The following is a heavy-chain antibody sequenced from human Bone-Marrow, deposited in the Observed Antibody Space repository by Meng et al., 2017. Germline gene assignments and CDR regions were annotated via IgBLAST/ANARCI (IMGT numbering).Heavy chain of an antibody. Sequence: GESLKISCAASGFTFSGSAMHWVRQASGKGLEWVGRIRSKANSYATAYAASVKGRFTISRDDSKNTAYLQMNSLKTEDTAVYYCTSLLIVASDDWFDPWGQGTLVTVSS. V-gene: IGHV3-73*01. D-gene: IGHD2-8*01. CDR1: GFTFSGSA. CDR2: IRSKANSYAT. J-gene: IGHJ5*02. CDR3: TSLLIVASDDWFDP.